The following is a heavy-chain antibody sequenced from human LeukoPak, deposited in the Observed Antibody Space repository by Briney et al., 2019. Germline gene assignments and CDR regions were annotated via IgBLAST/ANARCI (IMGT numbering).Heavy chain of an antibody. J-gene: IGHJ6*02. CDR1: GFTFSSYG. D-gene: IGHD1-26*01. CDR2: IWYDGSNK. Sequence: GGSLRLSCAASGFTFSSYGMHWVRQAPGKGLEWVAVIWYDGSNKYYADSVKGRFTISRDNSKNTLYLQMNSLRAEDTAVYYCARDRGSYWVRDYYYGMDVWGQGTTVTVSS. V-gene: IGHV3-33*01. CDR3: ARDRGSYWVRDYYYGMDV.